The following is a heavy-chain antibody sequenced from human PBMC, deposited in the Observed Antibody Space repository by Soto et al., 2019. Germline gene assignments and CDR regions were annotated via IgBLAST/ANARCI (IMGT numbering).Heavy chain of an antibody. D-gene: IGHD3-22*01. CDR1: GFTFTRYS. CDR3: ARDYYYDSTGYSPFDY. Sequence: GGSLRLSCAASGFTFTRYSMNWVRQAPGKGLEWVSSISISSSSIYYADSVKGRFTISRENAKNSVYLQMNSLRVEDTAVYYCARDYYYDSTGYSPFDYWGQGTLVTVSS. J-gene: IGHJ4*02. V-gene: IGHV3-21*01. CDR2: ISISSSSI.